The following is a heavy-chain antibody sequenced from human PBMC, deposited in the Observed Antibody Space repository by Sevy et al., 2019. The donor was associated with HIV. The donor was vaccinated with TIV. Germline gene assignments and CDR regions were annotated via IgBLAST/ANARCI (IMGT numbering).Heavy chain of an antibody. CDR2: INHSGST. J-gene: IGHJ4*02. CDR3: ARGPVGMATISYYFDY. V-gene: IGHV4-34*01. CDR1: GGSFSGYY. D-gene: IGHD2-21*01. Sequence: SETLSLTCAVYGGSFSGYYWSWIRQPPGKGLEWIGEINHSGSTNYNPSLKSRVTISVDTSKNQFSLKLSSMTAADTAVYYCARGPVGMATISYYFDYWGQGTLVTVSS.